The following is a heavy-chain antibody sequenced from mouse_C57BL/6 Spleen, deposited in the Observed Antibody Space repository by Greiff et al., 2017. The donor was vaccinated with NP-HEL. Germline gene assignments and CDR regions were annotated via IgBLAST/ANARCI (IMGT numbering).Heavy chain of an antibody. J-gene: IGHJ2*01. CDR2: ISYDGSN. D-gene: IGHD1-1*01. Sequence: VPLQQSGPGLVKPSQSLSLTCSVTGYSITSGYYWNWIRQFPGNKLEWMGYISYDGSNNYNPSLKNRIPITRDTSKNQFFLKLNSVTTEDTATYYCARDHYYGSSLFDYWGQGTTLTVSS. CDR3: ARDHYYGSSLFDY. CDR1: GYSITSGYY. V-gene: IGHV3-6*01.